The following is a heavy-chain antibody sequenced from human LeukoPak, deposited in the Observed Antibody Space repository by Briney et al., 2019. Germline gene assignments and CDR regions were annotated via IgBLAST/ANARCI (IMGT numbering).Heavy chain of an antibody. CDR2: IYYSGST. J-gene: IGHJ4*02. CDR3: ATSRGVVGATPDY. D-gene: IGHD1-26*01. V-gene: IGHV4-59*01. Sequence: SETLSLTCTVSGGSISSYYWSWIRQPPGKGLEWIGYIYYSGSTNYNPSLKSRVTISVDTSKNQFSLKLSSVTAADTAVYYCATSRGVVGATPDYWGQGTLVTVSS. CDR1: GGSISSYY.